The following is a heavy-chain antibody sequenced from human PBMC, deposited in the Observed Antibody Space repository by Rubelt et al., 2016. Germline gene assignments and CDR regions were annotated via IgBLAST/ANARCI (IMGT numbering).Heavy chain of an antibody. CDR3: ARDLAYEYYYFNWFDP. CDR2: IYYSGST. CDR1: GGSISSSSYY. J-gene: IGHJ5*02. D-gene: IGHD3-3*01. V-gene: IGHV4-39*07. Sequence: QLQLQESGPGLVKPSETLSLTCTVSGGSISSSSYYWGWIRQPPGKGLEWIGSIYYSGSTYYNPSLKSRVTISVDTSKNQFSLKLSSVTAADTAVYYCARDLAYEYYYFNWFDPWGQGTLVTVSS.